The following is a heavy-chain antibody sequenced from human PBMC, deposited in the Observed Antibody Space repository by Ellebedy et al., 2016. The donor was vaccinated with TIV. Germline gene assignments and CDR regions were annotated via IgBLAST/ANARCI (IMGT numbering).Heavy chain of an antibody. Sequence: GGSLRLSXAASGFTFSSYSMYWVRQAPGEGLLWVSHVNNDASSTTYADSVKGRFTISRDNAKNTVYLQMDSLRAEDTAVYYCARGGLPTSFDYWGQGTLVTASS. D-gene: IGHD2-15*01. CDR3: ARGGLPTSFDY. CDR1: GFTFSSYS. CDR2: VNNDASST. V-gene: IGHV3-74*01. J-gene: IGHJ4*02.